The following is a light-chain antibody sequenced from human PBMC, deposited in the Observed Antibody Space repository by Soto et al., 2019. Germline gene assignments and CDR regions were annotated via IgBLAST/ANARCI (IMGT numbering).Light chain of an antibody. CDR2: EVS. Sequence: QSALTQPASVSGSPGQSITISCTGTSSDVGGYNYVSWYQQHPGKAPKLMIYEVSNRPSGVSNCFSGSKSGNTASLTISGLQAEDEADYYCSSYTSSSTLGVVFGGGTKLTVL. CDR1: SSDVGGYNY. CDR3: SSYTSSSTLGVV. V-gene: IGLV2-14*01. J-gene: IGLJ2*01.